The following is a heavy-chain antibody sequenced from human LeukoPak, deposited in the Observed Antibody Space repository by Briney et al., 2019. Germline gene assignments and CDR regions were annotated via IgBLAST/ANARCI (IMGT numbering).Heavy chain of an antibody. CDR1: GFPFSDYY. J-gene: IGHJ4*02. Sequence: PGGSLRLSCAASGFPFSDYYMSWIRQAPGKGLEWVACMSSAGRTIYYADSVKGRFTISRDNAKKSLYLQMDSLRAEDTAVYYCARDDGSYYYDSSGQYHALADYWGQGTLVTVSS. CDR2: MSSAGRTI. CDR3: ARDDGSYYYDSSGQYHALADY. D-gene: IGHD3-22*01. V-gene: IGHV3-11*01.